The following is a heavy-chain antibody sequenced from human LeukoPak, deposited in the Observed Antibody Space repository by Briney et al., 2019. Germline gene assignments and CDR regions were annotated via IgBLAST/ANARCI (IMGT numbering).Heavy chain of an antibody. Sequence: GASVKVSCKASGYTFTSYGISWVRQAPGQGLEWMGWINTYNGDTNYEQKFQGRVTMTTDTSTSTAYMELRSLRSDDTAVYYCARDVVGELRYCSSTSCSYFDYWGQGTLVTVSS. D-gene: IGHD2-2*01. CDR1: GYTFTSYG. V-gene: IGHV1-18*01. CDR2: INTYNGDT. J-gene: IGHJ4*02. CDR3: ARDVVGELRYCSSTSCSYFDY.